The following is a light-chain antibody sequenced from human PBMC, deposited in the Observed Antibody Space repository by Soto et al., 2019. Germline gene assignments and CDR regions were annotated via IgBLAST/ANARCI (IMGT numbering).Light chain of an antibody. CDR2: GAS. V-gene: IGKV3-15*01. CDR3: QQYNNWPRT. J-gene: IGKJ1*01. CDR1: QSVSSN. Sequence: EIAMTQSPAILSAARGERATLSCGASQSVSSNLAWYQQKPGQAPSLLIYGASTRATGTPARFSGSGSGTEFTLTISSLQSEDFAVYYCQQYNNWPRTFGQGTKVEIK.